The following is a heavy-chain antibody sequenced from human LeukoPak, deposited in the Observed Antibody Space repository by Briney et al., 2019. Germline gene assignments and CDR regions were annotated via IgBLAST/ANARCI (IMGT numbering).Heavy chain of an antibody. J-gene: IGHJ3*02. V-gene: IGHV4-4*02. CDR3: GRHDYGDSSAAFDI. CDR1: GDSISNNYL. CDR2: IYRTGRT. Sequence: PSETLSFTCAVSGDSISNNYLWRWVRQFPGKGLEYIGEIYRTGRTNYNPSLKSRVTISIDKSENQFSLNLRSVTAADTAVYYCGRHDYGDSSAAFDIWGQGTMVTVSS. D-gene: IGHD4-17*01.